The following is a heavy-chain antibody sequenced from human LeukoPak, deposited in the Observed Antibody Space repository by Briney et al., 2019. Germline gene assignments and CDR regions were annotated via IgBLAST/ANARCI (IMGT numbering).Heavy chain of an antibody. J-gene: IGHJ4*02. D-gene: IGHD1-14*01. Sequence: GGSLRLSCAASGFTFSNYVMSWLAEAPGKGLECVSLISGSGDSTYYADSVKGRFTNSRDNANNFLYLQMDSLRAEDTAVYYCATETNGRHYDYWGQGTLLTVSS. CDR2: ISGSGDST. V-gene: IGHV3-23*01. CDR3: ATETNGRHYDY. CDR1: GFTFSNYV.